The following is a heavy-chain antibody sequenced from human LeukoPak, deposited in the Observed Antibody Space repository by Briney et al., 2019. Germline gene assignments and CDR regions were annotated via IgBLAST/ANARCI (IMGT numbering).Heavy chain of an antibody. Sequence: ASVKASCKASGYTFTSYDINWVRQATGQGLEWMGWINPNSGNTGYAQKFQGRVTMTRNTSISTAYMELSSLRSEDTAVYYCASSGKGRSFTVVTSLGSDLSVYWGQGTLVTVSS. CDR2: INPNSGNT. V-gene: IGHV1-8*01. CDR1: GYTFTSYD. CDR3: ASSGKGRSFTVVTSLGSDLSVY. D-gene: IGHD4-23*01. J-gene: IGHJ4*02.